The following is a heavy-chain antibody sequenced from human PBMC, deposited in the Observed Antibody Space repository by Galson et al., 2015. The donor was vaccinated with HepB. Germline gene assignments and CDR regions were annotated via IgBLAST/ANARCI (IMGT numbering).Heavy chain of an antibody. D-gene: IGHD3-10*01. CDR3: AKDPFYYYGSGSYYNGDH. V-gene: IGHV3-23*01. Sequence: SLRLSCAASGFTFSSYAMNWVRQAPGKGLEWVSTISRSGDSTSYAEYVRGRFTISRDNSKNTLYLQMNSLRAEDTAVYYCAKDPFYYYGSGSYYNGDHWGQGTLVTVSS. CDR2: ISRSGDST. J-gene: IGHJ4*02. CDR1: GFTFSSYA.